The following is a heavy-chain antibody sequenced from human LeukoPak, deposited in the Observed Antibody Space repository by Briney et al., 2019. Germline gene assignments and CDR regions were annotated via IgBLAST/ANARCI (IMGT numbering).Heavy chain of an antibody. J-gene: IGHJ4*02. V-gene: IGHV3-73*01. CDR2: IRSKANSYAT. D-gene: IGHD1-7*01. CDR1: GFTFSGSA. Sequence: PGGSLRLSCAASGFTFSGSAMHWVRQASGKGLEWVGRIRSKANSYATAYAASVKGRFTISRDNSKNTLYLQMNSLRAEDTAVYYCAKAEELSITGTLLFDYWGQGTLVTVSS. CDR3: AKAEELSITGTLLFDY.